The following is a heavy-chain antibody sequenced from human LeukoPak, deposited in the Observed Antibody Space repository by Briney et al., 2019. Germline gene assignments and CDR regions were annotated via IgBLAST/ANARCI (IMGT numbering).Heavy chain of an antibody. V-gene: IGHV4-59*01. J-gene: IGHJ4*02. CDR3: ARDRGIAAAAVFDY. CDR2: IYYSGST. D-gene: IGHD6-13*01. CDR1: GGSISSYY. Sequence: PSETLSLTCTVSGGSISSYYWSWIRQPPGKGLEWIGYIYYSGSTNYNPSLTSRVTISVDTSKNQFSLKLSSVTAADTAVYYCARDRGIAAAAVFDYWGQGTLVTVSS.